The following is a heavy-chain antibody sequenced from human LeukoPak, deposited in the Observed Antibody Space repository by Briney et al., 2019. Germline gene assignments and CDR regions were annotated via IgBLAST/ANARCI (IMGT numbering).Heavy chain of an antibody. CDR3: ATTGRGLVYYFDY. V-gene: IGHV3-7*02. Sequence: GGSLRLSCAASGFTFSLYWMSWVRQAPGKGLEWVANIKEDGSEKYYVDSVKGRFIISRDNAKNSLYLQMNSLRAEDTAVYYCATTGRGLVYYFDYWGQGALVTVSS. J-gene: IGHJ4*02. CDR2: IKEDGSEK. CDR1: GFTFSLYW. D-gene: IGHD3-10*01.